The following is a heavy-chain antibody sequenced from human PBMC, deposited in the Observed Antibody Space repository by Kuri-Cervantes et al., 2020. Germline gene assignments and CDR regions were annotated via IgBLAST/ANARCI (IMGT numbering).Heavy chain of an antibody. V-gene: IGHV4-59*12. CDR2: IYYGGST. D-gene: IGHD4-17*01. CDR3: AKADANGDFDY. J-gene: IGHJ4*02. Sequence: GSLRLSCTVSGGSISSYYWSWIRQPPGKGLEWIGYIYYGGSTNYNPSLKSRVTMSVDTSKNQFSLKLSSVTAADTAVYYCAKADANGDFDYWGQGTLVTVSS. CDR1: GGSISSYY.